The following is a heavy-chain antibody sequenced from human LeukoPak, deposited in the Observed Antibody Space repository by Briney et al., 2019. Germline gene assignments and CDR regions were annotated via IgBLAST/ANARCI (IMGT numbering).Heavy chain of an antibody. CDR1: GFTFSRYA. V-gene: IGHV3-23*01. CDR3: AKTPYGGTVGYFDY. Sequence: PGGSLRLSCAASGFTFSRYAMSWLRKAPGKGLEWVSAISGSGGITYYAVAVKGRFTRSRDNSKNTLYLQMHSLRAEDTAVYYSAKTPYGGTVGYFDYWGQGTLVTVSS. CDR2: ISGSGGIT. D-gene: IGHD4/OR15-4a*01. J-gene: IGHJ4*02.